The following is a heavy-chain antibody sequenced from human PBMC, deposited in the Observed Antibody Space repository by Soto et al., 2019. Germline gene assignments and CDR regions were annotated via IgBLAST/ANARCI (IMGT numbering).Heavy chain of an antibody. V-gene: IGHV1-18*01. CDR1: GYTFTSYG. CDR2: ISAYNGNT. J-gene: IGHJ6*02. D-gene: IGHD2-21*02. CDR3: AREAYCGGDCYSLYYYYYGMDV. Sequence: QVQPVQSGAEVKKPGASVKVSCKASGYTFTSYGISWVRQAPGQGLEWMGWISAYNGNTNYAQKLQGRVTMTTDTSTSTAYMELRSLRSDDTAVYYCAREAYCGGDCYSLYYYYYGMDVWGQGTTVTVSS.